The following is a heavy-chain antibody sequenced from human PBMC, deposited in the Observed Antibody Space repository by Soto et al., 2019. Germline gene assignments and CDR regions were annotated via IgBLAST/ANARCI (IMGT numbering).Heavy chain of an antibody. CDR3: ATEKDIVVVVAATWGFSLFDP. CDR2: IYYSGTT. CDR1: GGSISSSRYY. V-gene: IGHV4-39*02. Sequence: QLQLQESGPGLVKPSETLSLTCTVSGGSISSSRYYWGWIRQPPGQGREWIGSIYYSGTTYYNPSLKSRVTISVETSKNQFSLKLSSVTAADTAVYYCATEKDIVVVVAATWGFSLFDPWGQGTLVTVSS. J-gene: IGHJ5*02. D-gene: IGHD2-15*01.